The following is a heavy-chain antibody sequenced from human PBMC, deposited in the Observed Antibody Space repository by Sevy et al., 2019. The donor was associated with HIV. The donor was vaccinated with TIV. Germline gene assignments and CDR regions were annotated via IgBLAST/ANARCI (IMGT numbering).Heavy chain of an antibody. V-gene: IGHV3-21*01. CDR3: AREGRGY. CDR1: GFTFSNYN. CDR2: ISSSGSYI. D-gene: IGHD3-10*01. J-gene: IGHJ4*02. Sequence: GGYLRLSCAASGFTFSNYNMNWVRQAPGKGLEWVSSISSSGSYIYYADSVKGRFTISRVNAKNSLYLQVNGLIAEDTAVYYCAREGRGYWGQGTLVPVSS.